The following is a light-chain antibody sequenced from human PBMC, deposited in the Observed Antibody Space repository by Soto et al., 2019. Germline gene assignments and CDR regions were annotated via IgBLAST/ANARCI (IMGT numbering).Light chain of an antibody. Sequence: EIVMTQPPATLSVSPGERATLSCRASQSGSSNLAWYRQKPGQAPRLFIYGASTRATGLPARFSGSGSGTKFNLTSCSLQSEVFAVYYCQHYNIWPRMLGQGTKVEIE. CDR3: QHYNIWPRM. V-gene: IGKV3-15*01. J-gene: IGKJ1*01. CDR2: GAS. CDR1: QSGSSN.